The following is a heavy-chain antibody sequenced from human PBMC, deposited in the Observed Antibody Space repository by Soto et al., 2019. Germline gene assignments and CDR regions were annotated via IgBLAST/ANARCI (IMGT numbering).Heavy chain of an antibody. V-gene: IGHV5-51*01. CDR1: GYSFTTYW. CDR3: ARRCSGGKCKSSHYFYGMEG. J-gene: IGHJ6*02. D-gene: IGHD2-15*01. CDR2: IYPGDFDT. Sequence: HGASLKISCKGSGYSFTTYWIACVRQMPGKGLEWIGIIYPGDFDTRYSPSFQGQVTISADKSVSTAYLQWSSLKASDTAVYYCARRCSGGKCKSSHYFYGMEGWGQGSKVTVFS.